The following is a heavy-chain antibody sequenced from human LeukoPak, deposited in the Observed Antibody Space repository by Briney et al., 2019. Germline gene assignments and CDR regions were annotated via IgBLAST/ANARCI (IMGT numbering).Heavy chain of an antibody. CDR2: IHYSGST. V-gene: IGHV4-39*01. Sequence: KASETLSLTCSVSGGSISSRSYYWGWIRQPPGKGLEWIGSIHYSGSTYYNPSLKSRVTISVDTSKNQFFLRLSSVSAADTAVYYCVISLFQGSADDAFDIWGQGTVVTVSS. CDR1: GGSISSRSYY. CDR3: VISLFQGSADDAFDI. J-gene: IGHJ3*02.